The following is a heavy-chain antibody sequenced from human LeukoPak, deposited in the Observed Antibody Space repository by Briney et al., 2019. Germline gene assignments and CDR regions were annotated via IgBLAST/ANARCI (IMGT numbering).Heavy chain of an antibody. Sequence: SVTVSCKASGGTFSSYAISWVRQAPGQGLEWMGGIIPIFGTANYAQKFQGRVTITADESTSTAYMELSSLRSEDTAVYYCATSGGEQQQLRGWGQGTLVTVSS. D-gene: IGHD6-13*01. CDR2: IIPIFGTA. CDR1: GGTFSSYA. J-gene: IGHJ4*02. CDR3: ATSGGEQQQLRG. V-gene: IGHV1-69*13.